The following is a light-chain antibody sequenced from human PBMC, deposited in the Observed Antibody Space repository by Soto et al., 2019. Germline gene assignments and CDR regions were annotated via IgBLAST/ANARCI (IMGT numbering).Light chain of an antibody. CDR2: GAS. CDR1: QSVSSNS. J-gene: IGKJ4*01. V-gene: IGKV3-20*01. Sequence: EIVLTQSPGTLSLSPGEGATLSCRASQSVSSNSLAWYQQKPGQAPRLLIYGASSRATGIPVRFGGSGSGTDFTLTISRLEPEDFAVYYCQQYGGSLSFGGGTKVEIK. CDR3: QQYGGSLS.